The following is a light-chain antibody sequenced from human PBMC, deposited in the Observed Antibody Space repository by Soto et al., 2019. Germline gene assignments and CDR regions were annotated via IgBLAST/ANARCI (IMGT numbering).Light chain of an antibody. CDR3: QQYGSSRFT. CDR1: QSVSSSY. Sequence: EIVLTQSPGTLSLSPGERATLSCRASQSVSSSYLAWYQQKPGQAPRLLIYGASSRATGIPDRFIGSGSGTDFTLTISRLEPEDFAVYYCQQYGSSRFTFGPGTKVDIK. CDR2: GAS. V-gene: IGKV3-20*01. J-gene: IGKJ3*01.